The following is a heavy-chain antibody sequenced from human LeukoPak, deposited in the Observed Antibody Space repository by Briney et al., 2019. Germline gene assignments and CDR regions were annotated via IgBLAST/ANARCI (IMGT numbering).Heavy chain of an antibody. V-gene: IGHV3-11*01. CDR2: ISSSGTTT. Sequence: GGSLRLSCAASGFSFSDFYMTSIRQAPGKGLKWVSCISSSGTTTYYADSVKGRFTISRDNAKNSLYLQMNSLRAEDTAVYYCAREQYSYPGWGQGTLVTVSS. D-gene: IGHD5-18*01. J-gene: IGHJ4*02. CDR1: GFSFSDFY. CDR3: AREQYSYPG.